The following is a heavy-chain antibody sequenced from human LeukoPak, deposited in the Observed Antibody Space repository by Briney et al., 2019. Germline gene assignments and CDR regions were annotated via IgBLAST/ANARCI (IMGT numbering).Heavy chain of an antibody. CDR1: GYTFTSYG. D-gene: IGHD3-10*01. CDR3: ARDQSKYYGSGSYDY. V-gene: IGHV1-18*01. CDR2: ISAYNGNT. Sequence: ASVMVSCKASGYTFTSYGISWVRQAPGQGLEGMGWISAYNGNTNYAQKLQGRVTMTTDTSTSTAYMELRSLRSDDTAVYYCARDQSKYYGSGSYDYWGQGTLVTVSS. J-gene: IGHJ4*02.